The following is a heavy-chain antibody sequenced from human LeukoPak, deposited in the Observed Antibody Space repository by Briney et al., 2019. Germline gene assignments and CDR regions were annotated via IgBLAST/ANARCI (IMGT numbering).Heavy chain of an antibody. D-gene: IGHD4-23*01. J-gene: IGHJ3*02. CDR1: GFTFSSYA. Sequence: GGSLGLSCAASGFTFSSYAMSWVRQAPGKGLEWVSAISGSGGSTYYADSVKGRFTISRDNSKNTLFLQMSDLRAGDTAVYYCAKVTVVTPFRTFDIWGQGTMVTVSS. CDR3: AKVTVVTPFRTFDI. CDR2: ISGSGGST. V-gene: IGHV3-23*01.